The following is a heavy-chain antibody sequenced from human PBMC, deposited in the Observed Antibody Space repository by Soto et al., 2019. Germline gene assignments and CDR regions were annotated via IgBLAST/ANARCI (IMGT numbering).Heavy chain of an antibody. D-gene: IGHD3-16*01. J-gene: IGHJ4*02. CDR2: ISTYNGNT. V-gene: IGHV1-18*01. CDR3: ARGGTPIDD. CDR1: GYTFTNFG. Sequence: QVQLVQSGAEVKKPGASVKVSCKASGYTFTNFGISWVRQAPGQGLDWMGWISTYNGNTNYAQNFQGRVTMTTDTSTSTAYMEVRSLGSDDTDVYYCARGGTPIDDGGQGTLVTVSS.